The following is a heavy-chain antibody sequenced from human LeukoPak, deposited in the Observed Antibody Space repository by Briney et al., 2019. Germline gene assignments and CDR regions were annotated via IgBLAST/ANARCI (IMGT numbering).Heavy chain of an antibody. CDR1: GGSISSYY. Sequence: PSETLSLTCTVSGGSISSYYWSWIRQPPGKGLEWIGYIYYNGSTNYNPSLKSRVTISVDTSKNQFSLKLSSVTAADTAVYYCARVGVVEPTYYYYYYMDVWGKGTTVTVSS. D-gene: IGHD2-15*01. V-gene: IGHV4-59*01. CDR3: ARVGVVEPTYYYYYYMDV. J-gene: IGHJ6*03. CDR2: IYYNGST.